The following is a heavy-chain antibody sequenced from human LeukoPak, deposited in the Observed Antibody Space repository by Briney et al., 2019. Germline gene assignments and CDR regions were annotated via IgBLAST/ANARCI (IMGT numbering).Heavy chain of an antibody. D-gene: IGHD3-10*01. Sequence: KASETLSLTCTVSGGSISSSSYSWGWIRQPPGKGLEWIGSIYYSGSTYYNPSLKSRVTISVDTSKNQFSLKLSSVTAADTAVYYCARHFYGSGSYADYWGQGTLVTVSS. CDR3: ARHFYGSGSYADY. V-gene: IGHV4-39*01. J-gene: IGHJ4*02. CDR1: GGSISSSSYS. CDR2: IYYSGST.